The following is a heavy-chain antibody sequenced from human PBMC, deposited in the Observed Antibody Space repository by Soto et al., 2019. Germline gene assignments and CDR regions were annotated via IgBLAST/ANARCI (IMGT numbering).Heavy chain of an antibody. CDR2: IYPGDSDT. J-gene: IGHJ6*03. Sequence: GESLKISCKGSGYSFTSYWIGWVRQMPGKGLEWMGIIYPGDSDTRYSPSFQGQVTISADKSISTAYLQWSSLKASDTAMYYCAIHVRYCSSTSCYESRYYYYYMDVWGKGTTVTVSS. CDR1: GYSFTSYW. D-gene: IGHD2-2*01. CDR3: AIHVRYCSSTSCYESRYYYYYMDV. V-gene: IGHV5-51*01.